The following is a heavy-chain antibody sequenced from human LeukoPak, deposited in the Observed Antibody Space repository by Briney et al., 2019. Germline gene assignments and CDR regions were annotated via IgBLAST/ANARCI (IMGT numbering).Heavy chain of an antibody. D-gene: IGHD2-2*01. CDR1: GFTSSSYS. J-gene: IGHJ3*02. CDR2: ISSSSSYI. CDR3: ARVRPGVVPAAINDAFDI. Sequence: PGGSLRLSCAASGFTSSSYSMNWVRQAPGKGLEWVSSISSSSSYIYYADSVKGRFTISRDNAKNSLYLQMNSLRAEDTAVYYCARVRPGVVPAAINDAFDIWGQGTMVTVSS. V-gene: IGHV3-21*01.